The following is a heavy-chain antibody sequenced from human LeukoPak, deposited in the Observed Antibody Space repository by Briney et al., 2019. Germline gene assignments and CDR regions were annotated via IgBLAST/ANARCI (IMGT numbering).Heavy chain of an antibody. J-gene: IGHJ4*02. CDR2: ISSSSSYI. D-gene: IGHD3-22*01. CDR3: VRDDDRPDNGLDH. Sequence: GGSLRLSCAAPGFTFSSYSMNWVRQAPGKGLEWVSSISSSSSYIYYADSVKGRFTISRDNAKNSLYLQMNSLRAEDTAVYYCVRDDDRPDNGLDHWGQGTLVTVSS. CDR1: GFTFSSYS. V-gene: IGHV3-21*01.